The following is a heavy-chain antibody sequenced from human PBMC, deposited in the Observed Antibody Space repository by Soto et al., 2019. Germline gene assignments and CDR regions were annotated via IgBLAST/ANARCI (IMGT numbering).Heavy chain of an antibody. CDR3: TTDRLDYYDSSGYYYGPASSYFDY. Sequence: SLRLSCAASGFTFHNAWIRWVRQAPGKGLEWVGRIKSKTDGGTTEYAAPVKGRFTISRDDSKNTLYLQMNSLKTDDTDVYYCTTDRLDYYDSSGYYYGPASSYFDYWGQGTLVTVSS. CDR1: GFTFHNAW. CDR2: IKSKTDGGTT. J-gene: IGHJ4*02. V-gene: IGHV3-15*01. D-gene: IGHD3-22*01.